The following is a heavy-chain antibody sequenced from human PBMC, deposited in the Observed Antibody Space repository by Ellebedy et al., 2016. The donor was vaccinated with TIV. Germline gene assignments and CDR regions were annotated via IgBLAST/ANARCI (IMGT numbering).Heavy chain of an antibody. D-gene: IGHD2-21*02. CDR2: INHSGST. V-gene: IGHV4-34*01. CDR1: GGSFSGYY. Sequence: MPSETLSLTCAVYGGSFSGYYWSWIRQPPGKGLEWIGEINHSGSTNYNPSLKSRVTISVDTSKNQFSLKLSSVTAADTAVYYCARERRSGRGVTPRLFDYWGQGTLVTVSS. CDR3: ARERRSGRGVTPRLFDY. J-gene: IGHJ4*02.